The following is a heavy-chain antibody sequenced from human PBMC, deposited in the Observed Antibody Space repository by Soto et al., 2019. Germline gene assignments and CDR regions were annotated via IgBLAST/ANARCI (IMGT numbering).Heavy chain of an antibody. CDR1: GGSISSYY. Sequence: SETLSLTCTVSGGSISSYYWSWIRRPPGKGLEWIGYIYYSGSTNYNPSLKSRVTISVDTSKNQFSLKLSSVTAADTAVYYCARAVNYEYYDFWSGYYTLDYWRQRTLVTVSS. CDR2: IYYSGST. D-gene: IGHD3-3*01. V-gene: IGHV4-59*01. J-gene: IGHJ4*02. CDR3: ARAVNYEYYDFWSGYYTLDY.